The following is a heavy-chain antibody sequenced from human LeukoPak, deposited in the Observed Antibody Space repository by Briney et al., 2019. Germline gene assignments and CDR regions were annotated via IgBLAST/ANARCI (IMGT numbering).Heavy chain of an antibody. CDR2: IYYSGST. J-gene: IGHJ6*02. V-gene: IGHV4-39*01. CDR1: GGSISSSSYY. CDR3: ASRLGYSSSWYYGMDV. D-gene: IGHD6-13*01. Sequence: SETLSLTCTVSGGSISSSSYYWGWIRQPPGKGLEWIGSIYYSGSTYYNPSLKSRVTISVDTSKNQFSLKLSSVTAADTAVYYCASRLGYSSSWYYGMDVWGQGTTVTVSS.